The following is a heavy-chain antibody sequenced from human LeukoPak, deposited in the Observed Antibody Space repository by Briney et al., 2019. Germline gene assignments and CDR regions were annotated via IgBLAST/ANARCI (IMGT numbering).Heavy chain of an antibody. CDR3: ANEYSGSYSTFDY. Sequence: PGGSLRLSCAASGFTFSTYAMTWVRQAPGKGLEWVSTISGGGRNTYYADSVKGRFTISRDNSKNTLYLQMNSLRLDDTAVYYCANEYSGSYSTFDYWGQGTLVTVSS. J-gene: IGHJ4*02. CDR2: ISGGGRNT. D-gene: IGHD1-26*01. CDR1: GFTFSTYA. V-gene: IGHV3-23*01.